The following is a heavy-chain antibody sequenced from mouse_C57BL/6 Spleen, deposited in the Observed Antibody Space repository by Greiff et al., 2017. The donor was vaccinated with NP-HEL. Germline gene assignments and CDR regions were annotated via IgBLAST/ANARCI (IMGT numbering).Heavy chain of an antibody. V-gene: IGHV1-76*01. CDR2: IYPGSGNT. Sequence: VQLQQSGPELVKPGASVKISCKASGYTFTDYYINWVKQRPGQGLEWIARIYPGSGNTYYNEKFKGKATLTAEKSSSTAYMQLSSLTSEDSAVYFCARRGYGSDWYFDVWGTGTTVTVSS. J-gene: IGHJ1*03. CDR1: GYTFTDYY. CDR3: ARRGYGSDWYFDV. D-gene: IGHD1-1*01.